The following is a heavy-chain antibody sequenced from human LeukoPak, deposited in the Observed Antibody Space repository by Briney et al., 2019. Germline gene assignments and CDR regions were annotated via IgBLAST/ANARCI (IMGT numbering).Heavy chain of an antibody. J-gene: IGHJ4*02. D-gene: IGHD2-2*01. CDR1: GFTFSSYA. CDR3: AKGRRSSTSCSLDY. V-gene: IGHV3-23*01. CDR2: ISGSGGST. Sequence: PGGSLRLSCAASGFTFSSYAMSWVRQAPGKGLEWVSAISGSGGSTYYADSVKARFTISRDNSKNTLYLQMNSLRAEDTAVYYCAKGRRSSTSCSLDYWGQGTLVTVSS.